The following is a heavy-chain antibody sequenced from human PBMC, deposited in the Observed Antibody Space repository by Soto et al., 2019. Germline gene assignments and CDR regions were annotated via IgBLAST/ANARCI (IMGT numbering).Heavy chain of an antibody. J-gene: IGHJ4*02. Sequence: SVKVSCKAPGDTLSHYGVSWVRQVPGKGLEWMGGTTAILGTRDYAQKFQGRMTITSDESTTTSYMELNSLTSDDTAVYYCAAGDRSDPGDHWGQGTLVTVYS. CDR1: GDTLSHYG. CDR2: TTAILGTR. V-gene: IGHV1-69*13. D-gene: IGHD2-21*01. CDR3: AAGDRSDPGDH.